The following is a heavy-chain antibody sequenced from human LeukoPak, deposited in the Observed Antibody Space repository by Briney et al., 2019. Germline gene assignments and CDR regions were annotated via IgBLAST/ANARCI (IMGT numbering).Heavy chain of an antibody. CDR2: IYYSGST. CDR1: GGSISSGGYY. Sequence: SETLSLTCTVSGGSISSGGYYWSWTRQHPGKGLEWIGYIYYSGSTYYNPSLKSRVTISVDTSKNQFSLKLSSVTAADTAVYYCARGTVQLERRRPYFFYFDYWGQGTLVTVSS. J-gene: IGHJ4*02. D-gene: IGHD1-1*01. CDR3: ARGTVQLERRRPYFFYFDY. V-gene: IGHV4-31*03.